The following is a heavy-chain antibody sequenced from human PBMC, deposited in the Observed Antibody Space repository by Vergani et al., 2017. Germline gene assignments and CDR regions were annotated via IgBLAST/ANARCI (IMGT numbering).Heavy chain of an antibody. Sequence: VQLVESGGGVVQPGRSLRLSCAASGFTFSSYWMHWVRQAPGKGLEWVSYISSSSSTIYYADSVKGRFTISRDNAKNSLYLQMNSLRAEDTAVYYCAREIGQLWLGTEAFDIWGQGTMVTVSS. CDR3: AREIGQLWLGTEAFDI. CDR2: ISSSSSTI. D-gene: IGHD5-18*01. CDR1: GFTFSSYW. V-gene: IGHV3-48*01. J-gene: IGHJ3*02.